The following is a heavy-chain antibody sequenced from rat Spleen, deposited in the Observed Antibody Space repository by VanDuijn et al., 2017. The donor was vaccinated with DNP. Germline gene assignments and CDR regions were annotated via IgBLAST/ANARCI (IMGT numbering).Heavy chain of an antibody. J-gene: IGHJ2*01. CDR2: ISYDGSST. Sequence: EVQLVESDGGLVQPGRSLKLSCAASGFTFSDYYMAWVRQAPTKGLEWVATISYDGSSTYYRDSVKGRFTISRDDAKATLYLHMDSLRSEDTATYYCARQDPFDYWGQGVMVTVSS. V-gene: IGHV5-29*01. CDR3: ARQDPFDY. CDR1: GFTFSDYY.